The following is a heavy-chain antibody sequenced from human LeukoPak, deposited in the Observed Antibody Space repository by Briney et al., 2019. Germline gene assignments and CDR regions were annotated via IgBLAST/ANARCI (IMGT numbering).Heavy chain of an antibody. CDR3: AREAVVAATNWFDP. CDR1: GGSFSSYY. J-gene: IGHJ5*02. Sequence: SETLSLTCAVYGGSFSSYYWSWIRQPPGKGLEWIGYIYYSGSTNYNPSLKSRVTISVDTSKNQFSLKLSSVTAADTAVYYCAREAVVAATNWFDPWGQGTLVTVSS. CDR2: IYYSGST. D-gene: IGHD2-15*01. V-gene: IGHV4-59*01.